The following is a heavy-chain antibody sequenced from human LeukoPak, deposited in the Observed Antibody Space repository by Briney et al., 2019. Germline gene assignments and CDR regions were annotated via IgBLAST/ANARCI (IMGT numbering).Heavy chain of an antibody. V-gene: IGHV3-30*02. D-gene: IGHD2-15*01. CDR2: IRYDGSNK. J-gene: IGHJ4*02. CDR1: GFTFSSYG. CDR3: AKDSGDYSGY. Sequence: PGGSLRLSCAASGFTFSSYGMHWVRQAPGRGLEWVAFIRYDGSNKYYADSVKGRFTISRDNSKNALYLQMNSLRAEDTAVYYCAKDSGDYSGYWGQGTLVTVSS.